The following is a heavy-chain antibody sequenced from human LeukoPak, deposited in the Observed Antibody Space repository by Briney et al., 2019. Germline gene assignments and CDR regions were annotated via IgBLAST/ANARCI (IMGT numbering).Heavy chain of an antibody. J-gene: IGHJ4*02. D-gene: IGHD1-26*01. CDR2: IIPILGIA. CDR3: ARDLSGSDEEVY. CDR1: GGTFSSYA. Sequence: SVKVSCKASGGTFSSYAISWVRQVPGQGLEWMGRIIPILGIANYAQKFQGRVTITADKSTSTAYMELSSLRSEDTAVYYCARDLSGSDEEVYWGQGTLVTVSS. V-gene: IGHV1-69*04.